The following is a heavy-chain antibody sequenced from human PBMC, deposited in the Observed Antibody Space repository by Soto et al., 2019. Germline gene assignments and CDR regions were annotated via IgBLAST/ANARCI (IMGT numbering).Heavy chain of an antibody. D-gene: IGHD3-10*01. Sequence: PSETLSLTCAVYGGSFSGYYWSWIRQPPGKGLEWIGEINHSGSTNYNPSLKSRVTISVDTSKNQFSLKLSSVTAADTAVYDCARGPSRRTENYGMVRGVIPRGPFDDWGQGTLVTGSS. J-gene: IGHJ4*02. V-gene: IGHV4-34*01. CDR2: INHSGST. CDR1: GGSFSGYY. CDR3: ARGPSRRTENYGMVRGVIPRGPFDD.